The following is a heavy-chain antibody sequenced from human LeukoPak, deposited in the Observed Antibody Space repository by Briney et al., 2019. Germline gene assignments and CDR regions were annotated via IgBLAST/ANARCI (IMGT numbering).Heavy chain of an antibody. Sequence: PWGSLRLSCAASGFPFCIYSMNWVRQAPGKGLEWVSSISSSSSYIYYADSVKGRFTSSRDNAKNSLYLQMNSLRGEDTAVYYCAPRCGSGCGWGQGTLVTASS. CDR2: ISSSSSYI. CDR1: GFPFCIYS. CDR3: APRCGSGCG. J-gene: IGHJ4*02. D-gene: IGHD6-19*01. V-gene: IGHV3-21*01.